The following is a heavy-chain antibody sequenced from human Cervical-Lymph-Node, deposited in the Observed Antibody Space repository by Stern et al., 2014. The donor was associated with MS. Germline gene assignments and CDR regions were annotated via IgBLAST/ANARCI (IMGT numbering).Heavy chain of an antibody. V-gene: IGHV2-70*01. CDR3: ARFYSSSSFADAFDI. CDR2: IDWDDDK. CDR1: GFSLTTSGMC. Sequence: QVTLRESGPALVKPTQTITLTCTFSGFSLTTSGMCVSWIRKPPGKALEWLAFIDWDDDKSYNTSLKTRLTISKDTSKNQVVLTMTNMDPVDTATYYCARFYSSSSFADAFDIWGQGTMVTVSS. D-gene: IGHD6-6*01. J-gene: IGHJ3*02.